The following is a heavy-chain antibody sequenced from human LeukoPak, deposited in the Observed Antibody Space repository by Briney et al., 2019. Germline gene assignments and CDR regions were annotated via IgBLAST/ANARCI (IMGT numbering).Heavy chain of an antibody. CDR3: ARDQGVVVAAFDAFDI. D-gene: IGHD2-15*01. CDR2: ISSSSSYI. J-gene: IGHJ3*02. Sequence: PGGSLRLSCAASGFTFSSYSMNWVRQAPGKGLEWVSSISSSSSYIYYADSVKGRFTISRDNAKNSLYLQMNSLRAEDTAVYYCARDQGVVVAAFDAFDIWGQGTMVTVSS. V-gene: IGHV3-21*01. CDR1: GFTFSSYS.